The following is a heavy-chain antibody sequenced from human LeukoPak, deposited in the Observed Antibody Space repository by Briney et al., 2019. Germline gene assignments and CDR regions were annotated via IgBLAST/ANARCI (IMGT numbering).Heavy chain of an antibody. Sequence: GGSLRLSCAASGFTFDDYAMHWVRQAPGKGLEWVSGISWDSGSIGYADSVKGRFTISRDNSKNTLYLQMNSLRAEDTAVYYCTRRKMFDYWGQGTLVTVSS. J-gene: IGHJ4*02. CDR2: ISWDSGSI. D-gene: IGHD1-14*01. CDR1: GFTFDDYA. V-gene: IGHV3-9*01. CDR3: TRRKMFDY.